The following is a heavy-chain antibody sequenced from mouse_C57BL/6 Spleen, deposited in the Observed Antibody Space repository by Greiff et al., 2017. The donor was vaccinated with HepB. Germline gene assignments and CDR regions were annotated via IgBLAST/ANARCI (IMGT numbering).Heavy chain of an antibody. Sequence: ESGPGLVKPSQSLSLTCSVTGYSITSGYYWNWIRQFPGNKLEWMGYISYDGSNKYNPSLKNRISITRDTSKNQFFLKLNSVTTEDTATYYCAREGYASYYFDYWGQGTTLTVSS. D-gene: IGHD3-1*01. CDR2: ISYDGSN. CDR1: GYSITSGYY. V-gene: IGHV3-6*01. J-gene: IGHJ2*01. CDR3: AREGYASYYFDY.